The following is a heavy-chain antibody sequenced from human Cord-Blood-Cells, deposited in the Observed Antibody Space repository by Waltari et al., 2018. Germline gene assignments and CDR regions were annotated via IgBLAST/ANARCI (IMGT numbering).Heavy chain of an antibody. J-gene: IGHJ4*02. D-gene: IGHD3-9*01. CDR3: TRFRLNNFDY. V-gene: IGHV3-73*02. CDR2: IRSKANSYAT. Sequence: EVQLVESGGGLVQPGGSLKLPCAASGFTFLGPATHWVRQASGKGLEWVGRIRSKANSYATAYAASVKGRFTISRDDSKNTAYLQMNSLKTEDTAVYYCTRFRLNNFDYWGQGTLVTVSS. CDR1: GFTFLGPA.